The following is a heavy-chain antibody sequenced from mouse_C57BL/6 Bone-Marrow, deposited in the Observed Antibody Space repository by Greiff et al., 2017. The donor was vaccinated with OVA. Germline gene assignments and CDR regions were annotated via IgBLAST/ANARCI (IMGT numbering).Heavy chain of an antibody. CDR1: GYAFTDYN. Sequence: VQLKESGPELVKPGASVKISCKASGYAFTDYNMNWVKQSNGKSLEWIGVINPNYGTTSYNQKFKGKATLTVDQSSSTASMQLNSLTSEDSAVYYYERDTTVVAEDYWGQGTTLTVSS. J-gene: IGHJ2*01. V-gene: IGHV1-39*01. D-gene: IGHD1-1*01. CDR3: ERDTTVVAEDY. CDR2: INPNYGTT.